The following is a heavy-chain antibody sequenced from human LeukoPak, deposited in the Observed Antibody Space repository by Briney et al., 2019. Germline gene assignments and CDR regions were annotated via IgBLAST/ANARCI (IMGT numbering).Heavy chain of an antibody. Sequence: GGSLRLSCAASGFTFSSYAMSWVRQAPGKGLEWVSAISGSGSSTYYADSVKGRFTISRDNSKNTLYLQMNSLRAEDTAVYYCANGQAMLRGIIWFDRWGQGTLVTASS. CDR3: ANGQAMLRGIIWFDR. D-gene: IGHD3-10*01. V-gene: IGHV3-23*01. CDR1: GFTFSSYA. J-gene: IGHJ5*02. CDR2: ISGSGSST.